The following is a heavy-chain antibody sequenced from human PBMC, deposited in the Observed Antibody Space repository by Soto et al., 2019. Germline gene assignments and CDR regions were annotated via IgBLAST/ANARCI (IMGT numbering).Heavy chain of an antibody. J-gene: IGHJ2*01. CDR3: ASRGGQWLPSYWYFDL. Sequence: QVQLVQSGAEVKKPGSSVKVSCKASGGTFSSYTISWVRQAPGQGLEWMGRIIPILGIANYAQKFQGRVRMTADKSSSTAYMELSSLISEDKAVYYCASRGGQWLPSYWYFDLWGRGTLVTVSS. D-gene: IGHD6-19*01. CDR1: GGTFSSYT. CDR2: IIPILGIA. V-gene: IGHV1-69*02.